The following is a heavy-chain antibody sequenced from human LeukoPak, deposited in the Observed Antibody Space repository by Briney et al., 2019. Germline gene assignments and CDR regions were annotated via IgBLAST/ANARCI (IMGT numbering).Heavy chain of an antibody. CDR1: GVSFSGYY. D-gene: IGHD4-17*01. CDR3: ARQGYADFSSRPFDY. V-gene: IGHV4-34*01. Sequence: PSETLSLTCAVYGVSFSGYYWSWIRQPPGKGLEWIGEINHSGSTNYNPSLKSRVTISVDTSKNQFSLKLSSVTAADTAVYYCARQGYADFSSRPFDYWGQGTLVTVSS. J-gene: IGHJ4*02. CDR2: INHSGST.